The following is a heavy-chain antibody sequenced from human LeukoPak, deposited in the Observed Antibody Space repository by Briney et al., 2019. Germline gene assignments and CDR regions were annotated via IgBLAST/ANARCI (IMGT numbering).Heavy chain of an antibody. D-gene: IGHD1-1*01. CDR2: IKEDGSEK. CDR3: AREPGTTMGDAFDI. Sequence: PGGSLRLSCAASGFTFSTFWMSWVRQAPGKGLEWVANIKEDGSEKYYVDSMEGRFTVSRDNAKNSLYLQMDSLRAEDTAVYYCAREPGTTMGDAFDIWGQGTMVTVSS. J-gene: IGHJ3*02. CDR1: GFTFSTFW. V-gene: IGHV3-7*01.